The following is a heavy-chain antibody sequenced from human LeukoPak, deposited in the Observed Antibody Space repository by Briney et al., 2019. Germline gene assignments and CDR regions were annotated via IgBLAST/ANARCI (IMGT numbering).Heavy chain of an antibody. CDR3: ARAPYYYDSSGYPEGPFDY. CDR2: IYYSGST. D-gene: IGHD3-22*01. Sequence: SETLSLTCTVSGGSVSSGSYYWSWLRQPPGKGLEWIGYIYYSGSTNYNPSLKSRVTISVDTSKNQFSLKLSSVTAADTAVYYCARAPYYYDSSGYPEGPFDYWGQGTLVTVSS. CDR1: GGSVSSGSYY. J-gene: IGHJ4*02. V-gene: IGHV4-61*01.